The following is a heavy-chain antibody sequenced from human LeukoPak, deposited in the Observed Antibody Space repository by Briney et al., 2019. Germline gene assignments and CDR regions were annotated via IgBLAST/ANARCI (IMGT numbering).Heavy chain of an antibody. J-gene: IGHJ4*02. Sequence: GGSLRLFCAASGFTFSSYAMHWVRQAPGKGLEWVAVISYDGSNKYYADSVKGRFTISRDNSKNTLYLQMNSLRAEDTAVYYCASALYSSGGGYFDYWGQGTLVTVSS. CDR1: GFTFSSYA. CDR3: ASALYSSGGGYFDY. V-gene: IGHV3-30-3*01. D-gene: IGHD6-25*01. CDR2: ISYDGSNK.